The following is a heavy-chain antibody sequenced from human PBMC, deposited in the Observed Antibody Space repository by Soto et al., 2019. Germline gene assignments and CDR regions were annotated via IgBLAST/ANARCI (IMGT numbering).Heavy chain of an antibody. D-gene: IGHD2-2*01. CDR3: ARDVYGSTTSGYYYYVMDV. V-gene: IGHV4-4*07. J-gene: IGHJ6*02. CDR1: GGSISSYY. CDR2: IYSSGST. Sequence: QVQLQESGPGLVKPSETLSLTCTVSGGSISSYYWSWIRQPAGKGLEWIGRIYSSGSTDYNPSLKSRVTMSLDTSKNQISLKLSSVTAADTAVYYCARDVYGSTTSGYYYYVMDVWGQGTTVTVSS.